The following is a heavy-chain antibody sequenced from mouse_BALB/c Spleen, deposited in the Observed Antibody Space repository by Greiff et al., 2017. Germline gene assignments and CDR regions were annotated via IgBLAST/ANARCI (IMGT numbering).Heavy chain of an antibody. V-gene: IGHV1-54*03. CDR2: INPGSGGT. D-gene: IGHD1-1*01. CDR1: GYAFTNYL. CDR3: ARGDYGSSSFAY. J-gene: IGHJ3*01. Sequence: QVQLQQSGAELVRPGTSVKVSCKASGYAFTNYLIEWVKQRPGQGLEWIGVINPGSGGTNYNEKFKGKATLTADKSSSTAYMQLSSLTSDDSAVYVCARGDYGSSSFAYWGQGTLVTVSA.